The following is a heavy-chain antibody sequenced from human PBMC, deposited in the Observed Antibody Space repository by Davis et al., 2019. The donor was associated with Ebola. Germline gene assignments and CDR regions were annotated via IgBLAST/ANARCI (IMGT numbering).Heavy chain of an antibody. V-gene: IGHV3-33*08. CDR1: GFTFSSYW. D-gene: IGHD6-13*01. CDR2: IWYDGSNK. J-gene: IGHJ4*02. CDR3: ARDVGAAAGTGGY. Sequence: GESLKISCAASGFTFSSYWVSWVRQAPGKGLEWVAVIWYDGSNKYYADSVKGRFTISRDNSKNTLYLQMNSLRAEDTAVYYCARDVGAAAGTGGYWGQGTLVTVSS.